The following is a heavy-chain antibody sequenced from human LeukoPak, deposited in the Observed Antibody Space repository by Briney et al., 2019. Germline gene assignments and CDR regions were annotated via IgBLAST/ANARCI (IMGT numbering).Heavy chain of an antibody. D-gene: IGHD1-7*01. CDR1: GFTVSSNY. Sequence: GGSLRLSCAASGFTVSSNYMSWVRQAPGKGLEWVSVTYSGGSTYYADSVKGRFTISRDNSKNTLYLQMNSLRAEDTAVYYCARDPTTDAFDIWGQGTMVTVSS. CDR3: ARDPTTDAFDI. J-gene: IGHJ3*02. V-gene: IGHV3-53*01. CDR2: TYSGGST.